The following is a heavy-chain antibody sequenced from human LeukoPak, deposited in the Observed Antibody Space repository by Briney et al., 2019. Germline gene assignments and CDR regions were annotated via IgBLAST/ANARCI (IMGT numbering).Heavy chain of an antibody. Sequence: GALGLSCAASGFTFSSYAMHWVRQAPGKGLEWVAVISYDGSNKYYADSVKGRFTISRDNSKNTLYLQMNSLRAEDTAVYYCARDGVTIFGVAFDYWGQGTLVTVSS. CDR2: ISYDGSNK. CDR3: ARDGVTIFGVAFDY. V-gene: IGHV3-30*04. D-gene: IGHD3-3*01. J-gene: IGHJ4*02. CDR1: GFTFSSYA.